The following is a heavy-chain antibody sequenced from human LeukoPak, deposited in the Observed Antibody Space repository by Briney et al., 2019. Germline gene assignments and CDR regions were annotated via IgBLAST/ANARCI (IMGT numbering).Heavy chain of an antibody. CDR1: RFTFNTYG. D-gene: IGHD2-21*02. V-gene: IGHV3-30*03. J-gene: IGHJ4*02. Sequence: GGSLRLSCAASRFTFNTYGMHWVRQAPGKGLDWVAVISYDGSDEYYTDSVKGRFTISRDNSKNTLYLQMNSLRAEDTAVYYCARDYCGGDCYYFDYWGQGTLVSVSS. CDR3: ARDYCGGDCYYFDY. CDR2: ISYDGSDE.